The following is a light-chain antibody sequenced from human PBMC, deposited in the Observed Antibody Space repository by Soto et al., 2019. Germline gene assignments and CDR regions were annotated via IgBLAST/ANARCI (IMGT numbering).Light chain of an antibody. CDR3: QQYNTWPPRYT. CDR1: QSVGSY. CDR2: GAS. Sequence: EIVMTQSPAPLSVSPGGRATLSGRASQSVGSYLAWYQQRPGQPPRLLFYGASTRATGIPARFSGSGSGTEFSLTISSLQSEDFAVYYCQQYNTWPPRYTFGQGTKLEIK. V-gene: IGKV3-15*01. J-gene: IGKJ2*01.